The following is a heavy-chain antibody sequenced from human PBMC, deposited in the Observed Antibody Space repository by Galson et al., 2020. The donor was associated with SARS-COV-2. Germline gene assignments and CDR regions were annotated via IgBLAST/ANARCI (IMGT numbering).Heavy chain of an antibody. V-gene: IGHV4-4*07. CDR3: ASELITYSGYDHGYYYYGMDV. J-gene: IGHJ6*02. D-gene: IGHD5-12*01. Sequence: PSETLSLTCTVSGGSISSYYWSWIRQPAGKGLEWIGRIYTSGSTNYNPSLKSRVTMSVDTSKNQFSLKLSSVTAADTAVYYCASELITYSGYDHGYYYYGMDVWGQGTTVTVSS. CDR1: GGSISSYY. CDR2: IYTSGST.